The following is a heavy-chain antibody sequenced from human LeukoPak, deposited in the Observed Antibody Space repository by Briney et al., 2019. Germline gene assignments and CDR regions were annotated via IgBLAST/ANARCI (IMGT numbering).Heavy chain of an antibody. CDR3: ARAHVGYCSGGSCYGYD. J-gene: IGHJ4*02. CDR2: IIPIFGTA. CDR1: GGTFSSYA. V-gene: IGHV1-69*05. D-gene: IGHD2-15*01. Sequence: ASVKVSCKASGGTFSSYAISWVRQAPGQGLEWMGGIIPIFGTANYAQKLQGRVTITTDESTSTAYMELSSLRSEDTAVYYCARAHVGYCSGGSCYGYDWGQGTLVTVSS.